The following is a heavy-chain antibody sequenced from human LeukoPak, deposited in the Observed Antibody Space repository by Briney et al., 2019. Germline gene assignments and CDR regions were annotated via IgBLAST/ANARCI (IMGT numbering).Heavy chain of an antibody. Sequence: PGGSLRLSCAASGFIFSNYGMNWVRQAPGKGLEWVSYISSSSGTIYYADSVKGRFTISRDNAKNSLYPQMNSLRAEDTAVYYCEAPDYWGQGTLVTVSS. CDR1: GFIFSNYG. CDR3: EAPDY. J-gene: IGHJ4*02. CDR2: ISSSSGTI. V-gene: IGHV3-48*01.